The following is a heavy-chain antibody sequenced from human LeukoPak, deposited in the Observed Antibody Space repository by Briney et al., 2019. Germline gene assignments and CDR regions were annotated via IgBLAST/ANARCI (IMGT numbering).Heavy chain of an antibody. Sequence: ASVKVSCKASGYTFTGYYMHRVRQAPGQGLEWMGWINPNSGGTNYAQKFQGRVTMTRDTSISTAYMELSRLRSDDTAVYYCASPISSGSYYAFDIWGQGTMVTVSS. D-gene: IGHD1-26*01. CDR2: INPNSGGT. CDR3: ASPISSGSYYAFDI. CDR1: GYTFTGYY. V-gene: IGHV1-2*02. J-gene: IGHJ3*02.